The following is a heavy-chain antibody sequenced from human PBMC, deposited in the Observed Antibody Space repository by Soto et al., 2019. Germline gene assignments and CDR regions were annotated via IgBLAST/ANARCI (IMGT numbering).Heavy chain of an antibody. D-gene: IGHD3-10*01. CDR3: ARYGSGSYYIYYYGMDV. V-gene: IGHV1-18*04. Sequence: ASVKVSCKASGYTFTSYCISWVRQAPGQGLEWMGWISAYNGNTNYAQKLQGRVTMTTDTSTSTAYMELRSLRSDDTAVYYCARYGSGSYYIYYYGMDVWGQGTTVTVSS. CDR1: GYTFTSYC. J-gene: IGHJ6*02. CDR2: ISAYNGNT.